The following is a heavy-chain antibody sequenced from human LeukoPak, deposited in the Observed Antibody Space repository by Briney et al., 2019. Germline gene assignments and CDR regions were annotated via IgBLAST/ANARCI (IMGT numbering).Heavy chain of an antibody. J-gene: IGHJ6*03. CDR1: GDSVSSNSAA. Sequence: SQTLSLTCAISGDSVSSNSAAWNWIRQSPSRGLEWLGRTYYRSKWYNDYAVSVKSRITINPDTSKNQFSLQLNSVTPEDTAVYYCARGAQYSSSFGITDYYYMDVWGKGTTVTVSS. V-gene: IGHV6-1*01. D-gene: IGHD6-6*01. CDR2: TYYRSKWYN. CDR3: ARGAQYSSSFGITDYYYMDV.